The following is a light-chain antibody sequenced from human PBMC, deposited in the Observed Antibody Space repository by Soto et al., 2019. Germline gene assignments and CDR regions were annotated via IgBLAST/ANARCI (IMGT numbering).Light chain of an antibody. CDR1: QGVARY. V-gene: IGKV1-9*01. CDR2: AAS. CDR3: QQLNSYPLT. J-gene: IGKJ4*01. Sequence: DIQLTQSPSXLSASVGDRVTITCRASQGVARYFAWYQQKAGKAPKLLIHAASTLQSGVSSRFSGSGSGTEFTLTISSLQPEDFATYYCQQLNSYPLTFGGGTKVDIK.